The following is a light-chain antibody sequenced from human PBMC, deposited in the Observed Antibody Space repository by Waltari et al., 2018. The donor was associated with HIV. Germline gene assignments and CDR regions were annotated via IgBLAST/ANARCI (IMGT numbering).Light chain of an antibody. CDR1: NIERKS. CDR3: QVWDSTSDHVL. V-gene: IGLV3-21*04. Sequence: VLTQPPSVSVAPGKTATITCGGKNIERKSVHWYQQKPGQAPVLVIYYDNDRPSGLPERFSGSNSGDTATLTNRRVGDWDEAAYYCQVWDSTSDHVLFGGGTKLTVL. CDR2: YDN. J-gene: IGLJ2*01.